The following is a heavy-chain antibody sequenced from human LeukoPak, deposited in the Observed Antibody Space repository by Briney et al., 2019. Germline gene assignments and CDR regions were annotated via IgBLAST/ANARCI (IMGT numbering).Heavy chain of an antibody. CDR1: GGTFSSYA. CDR3: ARDHLAYYDSSGYCPFDY. D-gene: IGHD3-22*01. V-gene: IGHV1-69*13. Sequence: GASVKVSCKASGGTFSSYAISWVRQAPGQGLEWVGGIIPIFGTANYAQKFQGRVTITADESTSTAYMELSSLRSEDTAVYYCARDHLAYYDSSGYCPFDYWGQGTLVTVSS. CDR2: IIPIFGTA. J-gene: IGHJ4*02.